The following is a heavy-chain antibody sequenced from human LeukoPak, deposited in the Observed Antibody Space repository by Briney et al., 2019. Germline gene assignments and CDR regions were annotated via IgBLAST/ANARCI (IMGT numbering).Heavy chain of an antibody. CDR1: GFTFDDYA. CDR3: AKDMAGYSYGRIDY. J-gene: IGHJ4*02. Sequence: GGSLRLSCAASGFTFDDYARHWVRQAPGKGLEWVSLISGDGGSTYYADSVKGRFTISRDNSENSLYLQMNSLRTEDTALYYCAKDMAGYSYGRIDYWGQGTLVTVSS. D-gene: IGHD5-18*01. CDR2: ISGDGGST. V-gene: IGHV3-43*02.